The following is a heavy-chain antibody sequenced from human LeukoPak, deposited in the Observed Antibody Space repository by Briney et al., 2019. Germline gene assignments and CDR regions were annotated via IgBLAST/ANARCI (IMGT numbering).Heavy chain of an antibody. D-gene: IGHD3-22*01. CDR1: GFTFSSYW. CDR3: AREVVEEAFDI. J-gene: IGHJ3*02. CDR2: INSDGSST. V-gene: IGHV3-74*01. Sequence: GGSLRLSCAASGFTFSSYWMHWVRQAPGKGLVWVSRINSDGSSTSYADSVKGRFTISRDNAKNTLYLQMNSLRAEDTAVYYCAREVVEEAFDIWSQGTMVTVSS.